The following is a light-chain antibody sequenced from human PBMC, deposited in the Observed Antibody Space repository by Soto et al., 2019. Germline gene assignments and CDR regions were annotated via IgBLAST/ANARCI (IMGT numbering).Light chain of an antibody. J-gene: IGLJ1*01. V-gene: IGLV2-11*01. CDR1: SSDVSGYNS. CDR3: CSYVGSYSYV. Sequence: QSVLTQPRSVSGSPGQSVTVSCIGTSSDVSGYNSASWYQEHPGKAPKLMIYDVIKRPSGVPDRFSGSKSGNTASLTISGLLAEDEADYYCCSYVGSYSYVFGTGTKVTVL. CDR2: DVI.